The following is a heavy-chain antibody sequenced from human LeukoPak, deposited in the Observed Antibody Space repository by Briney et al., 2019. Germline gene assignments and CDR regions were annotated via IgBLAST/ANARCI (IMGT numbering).Heavy chain of an antibody. V-gene: IGHV3-23*01. D-gene: IGHD1-26*01. CDR1: GFTFSSYA. CDR2: ISGSGGST. J-gene: IGHJ4*02. CDR3: AREVNSGSYYYFDY. Sequence: GGSLRLSCAASGFTFSSYAMSWVRQAPGKGQEWVSAISGSGGSTYYADSVKGRFTISRDNSKNTLYLQMNSLRAEDTAVYYCAREVNSGSYYYFDYWGQGTLVTVSS.